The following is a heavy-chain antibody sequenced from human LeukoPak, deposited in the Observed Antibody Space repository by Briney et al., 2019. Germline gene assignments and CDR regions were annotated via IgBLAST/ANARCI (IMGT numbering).Heavy chain of an antibody. D-gene: IGHD6-6*01. CDR1: GFTFSSYA. CDR2: ISGSGGST. Sequence: GGSLKLSCAVSGFTFSSYAMSWVRQAPGMGLEWVSSISGSGGSTYFADFVKGRFNLSRDSSKNSLYLQMNSLRADDTAVYYCAKGFFASSPFPHDYWGQGTLVTVSS. J-gene: IGHJ4*02. V-gene: IGHV3-23*01. CDR3: AKGFFASSPFPHDY.